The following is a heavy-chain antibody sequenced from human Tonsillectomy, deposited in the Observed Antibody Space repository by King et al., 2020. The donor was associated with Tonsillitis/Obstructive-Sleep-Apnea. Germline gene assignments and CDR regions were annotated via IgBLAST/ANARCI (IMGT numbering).Heavy chain of an antibody. CDR2: ISGSDNST. CDR1: GFTFSSHA. D-gene: IGHD1-26*01. Sequence: VQLVESGGGLVQPGGSLRLSCAAFGFTFSSHAMTWVRQAPGKGLEGVSGISGSDNSTYYPDSVKGRFTIFRDNSEKTLYLQMNSLRAEVTAVYYCAKDLRYSRNIYYMDLWGKGTTVTVSS. V-gene: IGHV3-23*04. CDR3: AKDLRYSRNIYYMDL. J-gene: IGHJ6*03.